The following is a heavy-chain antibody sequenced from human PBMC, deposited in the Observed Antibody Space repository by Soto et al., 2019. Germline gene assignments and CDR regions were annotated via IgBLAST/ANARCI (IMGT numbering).Heavy chain of an antibody. CDR3: AKKYGDSFYNWFDP. CDR1: GFTFSAYA. V-gene: IGHV3-23*01. Sequence: PGGSLRLSCAASGFTFSAYAMSWVRQAPGKGLEWVSAISGSGGSTYYADSVKGRFTISRDTSKNTLYLQMNSLRAEDTAVYYCAKKYGDSFYNWFDPWGQGTLVTVSS. D-gene: IGHD4-17*01. J-gene: IGHJ5*02. CDR2: ISGSGGST.